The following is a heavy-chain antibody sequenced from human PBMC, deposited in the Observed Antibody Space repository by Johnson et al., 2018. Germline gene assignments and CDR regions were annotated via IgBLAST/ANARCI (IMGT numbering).Heavy chain of an antibody. D-gene: IGHD6-6*01. J-gene: IGHJ6*02. V-gene: IGHV3-7*01. CDR2: IKEDGSEQ. CDR3: ARLGTYRSSSRGLLWGMDV. CDR1: GFTFSSYW. Sequence: EVQLLESGGGLVQXGGSMRVXCAASGFTFSSYWMSWVRQAPGKGLEWVANIKEDGSEQYYVGSVRGRFTIPRENVKNSLHLQMNRLRGEDTAGYYCARLGTYRSSSRGLLWGMDVWGQGTTVTVSS.